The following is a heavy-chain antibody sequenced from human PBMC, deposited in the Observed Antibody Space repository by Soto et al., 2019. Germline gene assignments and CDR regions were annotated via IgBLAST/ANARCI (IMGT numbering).Heavy chain of an antibody. CDR1: GGSISSGDYY. CDR2: IYYSGST. V-gene: IGHV4-30-4*01. D-gene: IGHD2-8*01. CDR3: AREFRAYCTNGVCYNVFDY. Sequence: SESLSLTCTVSGGSISSGDYYWSWIRQPPGKGLEWIGYIYYSGSTYYNPSLKSRVTISVDTSKNQFSLKLSSATAADTAVYYCAREFRAYCTNGVCYNVFDYWGQGTLVTVSS. J-gene: IGHJ4*02.